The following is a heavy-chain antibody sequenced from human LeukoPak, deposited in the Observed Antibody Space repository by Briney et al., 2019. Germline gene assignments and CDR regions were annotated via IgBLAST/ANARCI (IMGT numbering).Heavy chain of an antibody. V-gene: IGHV3-33*05. CDR1: GFTFSRYG. CDR3: AKGLCSGGSCGPIDY. D-gene: IGHD2-15*01. Sequence: TGGSLRLSCAASGFTFSRYGMHWVRQAPGKGLEWVAVILYDGSNKDYADSVQGRFTISRDNSKNTLFLQMNSLRAEDTAVYYCAKGLCSGGSCGPIDYWGQGTLVTVSS. CDR2: ILYDGSNK. J-gene: IGHJ4*02.